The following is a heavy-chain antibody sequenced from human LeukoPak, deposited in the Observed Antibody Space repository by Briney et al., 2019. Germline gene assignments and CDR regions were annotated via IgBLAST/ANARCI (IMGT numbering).Heavy chain of an antibody. D-gene: IGHD3-10*01. CDR3: ARHARYYYGSGSYNWFDP. CDR1: GFSFSSYW. Sequence: GGSLRLSCAASGFSFSSYWMSWVRQAPGKGLEWVANIKQDGSEKHYVDSVKGRFTISRDNAKNSLYLQMNSLRAEDTAVYYCARHARYYYGSGSYNWFDPWGQGTLVTVSS. V-gene: IGHV3-7*01. J-gene: IGHJ5*02. CDR2: IKQDGSEK.